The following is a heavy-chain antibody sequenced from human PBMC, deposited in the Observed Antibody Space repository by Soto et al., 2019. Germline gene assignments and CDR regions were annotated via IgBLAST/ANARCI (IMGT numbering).Heavy chain of an antibody. CDR2: TYYRSKWYN. CDR3: ARDGAYSSSSRSGWFDP. J-gene: IGHJ5*02. V-gene: IGHV6-1*01. D-gene: IGHD6-6*01. CDR1: GDSVSSNSAA. Sequence: SQTLSLTCAISGDSVSSNSAAWNWIRQSPSRGLEWLGRTYYRSKWYNDYAASVKSRITINPDTSKNQFSLQLNSVTPGDTAVYYCARDGAYSSSSRSGWFDPWGQGTLVTVYS.